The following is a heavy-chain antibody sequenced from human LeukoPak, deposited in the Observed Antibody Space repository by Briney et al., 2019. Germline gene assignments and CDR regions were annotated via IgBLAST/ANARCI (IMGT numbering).Heavy chain of an antibody. CDR3: ARDPLGYYFDY. Sequence: GRSLRLSCAASGFTFSSYAMHWVRQAPGKGLEWVAVISYDGSNKYYADSVKGRFTISRDNSKNTLYLQMNSLRAEDTAVYYCARDPLGYYFDYWGQGTLVTVSS. D-gene: IGHD3-16*01. J-gene: IGHJ4*02. CDR2: ISYDGSNK. CDR1: GFTFSSYA. V-gene: IGHV3-30*04.